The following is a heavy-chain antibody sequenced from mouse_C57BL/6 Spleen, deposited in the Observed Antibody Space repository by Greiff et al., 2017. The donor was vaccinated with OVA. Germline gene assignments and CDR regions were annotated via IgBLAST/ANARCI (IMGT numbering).Heavy chain of an antibody. Sequence: EAGGGLVQPKGSLKLSCAASGFSFNTYAMNWVRQAPGKGLEWVARIRSKSNNYATYYADSVKDRFTISRDDSESMLYLQMNNLKTEDTAMYYCVGLDGGYFDVWGTGTTVTVSS. CDR1: GFSFNTYA. CDR2: IRSKSNNYAT. V-gene: IGHV10-1*01. CDR3: VGLDGGYFDV. J-gene: IGHJ1*03.